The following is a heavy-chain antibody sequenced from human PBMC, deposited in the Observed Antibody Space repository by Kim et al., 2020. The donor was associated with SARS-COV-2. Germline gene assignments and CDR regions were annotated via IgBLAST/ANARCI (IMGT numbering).Heavy chain of an antibody. D-gene: IGHD3-9*01. V-gene: IGHV3-11*04. CDR3: ARTYDILTGWDYYYGMDV. J-gene: IGHJ6*02. Sequence: KGRFTISRDNAKNSLYLQMNSLRAEDTAVYYCARTYDILTGWDYYYGMDVWGQGTTVTVSS.